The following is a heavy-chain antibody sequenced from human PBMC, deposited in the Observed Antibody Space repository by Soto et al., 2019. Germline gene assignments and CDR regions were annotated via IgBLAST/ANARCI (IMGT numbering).Heavy chain of an antibody. J-gene: IGHJ4*02. D-gene: IGHD6-19*01. CDR1: GFSLNTGGVG. Sequence: QITLKESGPTVVKPTQTLTLTCSLSGFSLNTGGVGVGWIRQPPGKALEWLAAIYWDDDKSWNPSLRDRLTINRDASDDQVVLTVTNMDPVDTGTYYCARRRGGFGGGWTTPYFDYWGQGTLVTVSS. CDR2: IYWDDDK. CDR3: ARRRGGFGGGWTTPYFDY. V-gene: IGHV2-5*02.